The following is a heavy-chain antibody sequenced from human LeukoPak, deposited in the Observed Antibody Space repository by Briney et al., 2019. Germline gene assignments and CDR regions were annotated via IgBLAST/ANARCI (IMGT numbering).Heavy chain of an antibody. CDR3: ARVVTMIVVVQAVNWFDP. CDR1: GYTFTGYY. CDR2: ISAYNGNT. V-gene: IGHV1-18*04. J-gene: IGHJ5*02. D-gene: IGHD3-22*01. Sequence: GASVKVSCKASGYTFTGYYMHWVRQAPGQGLECMGWISAYNGNTNYAQKLQGRVTMTTDTSTSTAYMELRSLRSDDTAVYYCARVVTMIVVVQAVNWFDPWGQGTLVTVSS.